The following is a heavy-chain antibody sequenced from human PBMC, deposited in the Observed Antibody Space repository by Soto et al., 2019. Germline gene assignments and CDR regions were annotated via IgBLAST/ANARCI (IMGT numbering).Heavy chain of an antibody. V-gene: IGHV1-18*01. D-gene: IGHD1-26*01. CDR3: ARANSGSYHDAFDI. J-gene: IGHJ3*02. CDR1: GYSFISYG. Sequence: ASVKVSCKASGYSFISYGISWVRQAPGQGLEWMGWISAYNANTNYAQKLQGRVTMTTDTSTSTAHMELRSLRSDDTAVYYCARANSGSYHDAFDIWGQGTMVTVSS. CDR2: ISAYNANT.